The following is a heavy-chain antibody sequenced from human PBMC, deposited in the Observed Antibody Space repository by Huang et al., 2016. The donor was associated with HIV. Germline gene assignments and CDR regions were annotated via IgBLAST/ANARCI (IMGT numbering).Heavy chain of an antibody. Sequence: QLQLQESGPGQVKPSETLSLTCTVSGDFISSTNYYWGWIRQSPGKGLEWVGSVYQGGSTNDNPSLKRRVTLSVDTSRNQFSLRLNSVIAADTAVYYCASQHIGAAATWFWGRGTQVAVSS. CDR2: VYQGGST. V-gene: IGHV4-39*01. J-gene: IGHJ4*02. CDR3: ASQHIGAAATWF. D-gene: IGHD6-13*01. CDR1: GDFISSTNYY.